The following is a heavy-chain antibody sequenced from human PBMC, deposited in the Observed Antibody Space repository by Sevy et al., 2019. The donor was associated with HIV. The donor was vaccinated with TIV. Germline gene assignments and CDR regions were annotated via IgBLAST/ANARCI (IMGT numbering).Heavy chain of an antibody. J-gene: IGHJ4*02. D-gene: IGHD1-26*01. CDR1: GFTFSPYW. Sequence: GGSLRLSCAASGFTFSPYWMTWVRQAPGKGLEWVANIRPDGRDKYYVDSVKGRFTISRDNAKNSLYLQMNSLRADDTVMYYCAGGVGLDCWGQGALVTVSS. V-gene: IGHV3-7*01. CDR2: IRPDGRDK. CDR3: AGGVGLDC.